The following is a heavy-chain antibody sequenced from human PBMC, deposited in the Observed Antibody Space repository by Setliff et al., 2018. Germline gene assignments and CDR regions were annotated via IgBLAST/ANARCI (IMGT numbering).Heavy chain of an antibody. CDR2: IYHSGST. D-gene: IGHD2-15*01. J-gene: IGHJ5*02. CDR3: ARALPLGFHSALIP. V-gene: IGHV4-4*02. CDR1: GGSISSSNW. Sequence: PSETLSLTCAVSGGSISSSNWWSWVRQPPGKGLEWIGEIYHSGSTNYNPSLKSRVTISVDKSKNQFSLKLSSVTAADTAVYYCARALPLGFHSALIPWGQGTLVPSPQ.